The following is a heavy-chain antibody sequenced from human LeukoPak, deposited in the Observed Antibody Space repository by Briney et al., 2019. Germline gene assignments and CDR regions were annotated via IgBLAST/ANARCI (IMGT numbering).Heavy chain of an antibody. V-gene: IGHV3-21*01. Sequence: GGSPRLSCAPSGFTFSSYSMNWVRQAPGNGLEWVSSIRSSSSYIYYADSVKGRFTISRDKAKNSLYLQMNSLRAEDTAVYYCARARGRTTRHWGQGTMVTVSS. CDR3: ARARGRTTRH. CDR1: GFTFSSYS. J-gene: IGHJ4*02. CDR2: IRSSSSYI. D-gene: IGHD2/OR15-2a*01.